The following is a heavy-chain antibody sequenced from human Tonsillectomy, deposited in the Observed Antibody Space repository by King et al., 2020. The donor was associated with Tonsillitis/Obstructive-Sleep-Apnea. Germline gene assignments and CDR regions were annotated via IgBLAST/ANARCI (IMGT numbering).Heavy chain of an antibody. CDR1: GYTFTSYD. CDR2: ISAYNGNT. Sequence: VQLVESGAEVKKPGTSVKVSCKASGYTFTSYDFSWVRQAPGQGLEWMGWISAYNGNTNYAQKLQGRVTMTTDKSTSTVYMELRSLRSDDTAVYYCASATPEGATRQVFYYYGMDVWGPGTTVTVSS. CDR3: ASATPEGATRQVFYYYGMDV. J-gene: IGHJ6*02. V-gene: IGHV1-18*01. D-gene: IGHD1-26*01.